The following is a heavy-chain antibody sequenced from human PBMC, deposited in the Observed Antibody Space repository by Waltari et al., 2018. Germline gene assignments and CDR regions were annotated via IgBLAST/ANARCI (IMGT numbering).Heavy chain of an antibody. CDR3: ARDFIAVAGDPHYYYYYGMDV. Sequence: QVQLVQSGAEVKKPGASVKVSCKASGYTFTGYYMHWVRQAPGQGLEWMGRINPNRGGTNYGKNVQGRVTMTRDTSISTAYMELSRLRSDDTAVYYCARDFIAVAGDPHYYYYYGMDVWGQGTTVTVSS. D-gene: IGHD6-19*01. CDR1: GYTFTGYY. V-gene: IGHV1-2*06. J-gene: IGHJ6*02. CDR2: INPNRGGT.